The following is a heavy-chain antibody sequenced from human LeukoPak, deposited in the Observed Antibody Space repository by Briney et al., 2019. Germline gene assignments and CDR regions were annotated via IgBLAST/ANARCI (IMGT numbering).Heavy chain of an antibody. CDR1: RFTFSTYS. J-gene: IGHJ6*02. V-gene: IGHV3-21*01. CDR2: ISSDSNYI. Sequence: GGSLRLSYAASRFTFSTYSMTWVRQAPGKGLEWVSSISSDSNYIYYADSLKGRFTISRDNAKNSLYLQMISLRAEDTAVYYCAGVAFGLYVMDVWGQGTTVTVSS. CDR3: AGVAFGLYVMDV. D-gene: IGHD3/OR15-3a*01.